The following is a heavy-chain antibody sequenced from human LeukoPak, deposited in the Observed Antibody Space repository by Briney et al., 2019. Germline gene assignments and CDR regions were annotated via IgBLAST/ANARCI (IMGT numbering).Heavy chain of an antibody. CDR2: ISPNGAAT. V-gene: IGHV1-2*02. CDR3: VTSTGYSTSWGAFDI. D-gene: IGHD2-2*01. Sequence: ASVKVSCKASTYTGYYMHWVRQAPGQGLEWMGWISPNGAATNYAQKFRGRVTMTRDPSSSTACMAVNGLTSDDTAVYHCVTSTGYSTSWGAFDIWGQGTMVTVSS. J-gene: IGHJ3*02. CDR1: TYTGYY.